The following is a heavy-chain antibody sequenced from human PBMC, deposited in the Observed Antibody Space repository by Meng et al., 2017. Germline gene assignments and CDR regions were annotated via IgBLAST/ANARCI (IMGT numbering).Heavy chain of an antibody. J-gene: IGHJ4*02. CDR2: VNPINGKT. CDR1: GYLFTSYD. Sequence: QVQLVESGGEVKKPGAAVKVSCKPSGYLFTSYDINWIRQAPGQGLEWMGWVNPINGKTGYAQKFQGRLTMTRDTSIRTAYMELSSLKSEDTAIYYCVRGGDYSSWDYWGQGTLVTVSS. CDR3: VRGGDYSSWDY. D-gene: IGHD4-11*01. V-gene: IGHV1-8*01.